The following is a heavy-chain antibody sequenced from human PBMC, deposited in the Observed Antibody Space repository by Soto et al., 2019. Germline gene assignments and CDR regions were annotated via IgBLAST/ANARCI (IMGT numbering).Heavy chain of an antibody. D-gene: IGHD3-9*01. CDR1: GFTFSSYA. CDR2: ISGSGGST. CDR3: AKRSFNDILTGYPDY. Sequence: PGGSLRLSCAASGFTFSSYAMSWVRQAPGKGLEWVSAISGSGGSTYYADFVKGRFTISRDNSKNTLYLQMNSLRAEDTAVYYCAKRSFNDILTGYPDYWGQGTLVTVSS. V-gene: IGHV3-23*01. J-gene: IGHJ4*02.